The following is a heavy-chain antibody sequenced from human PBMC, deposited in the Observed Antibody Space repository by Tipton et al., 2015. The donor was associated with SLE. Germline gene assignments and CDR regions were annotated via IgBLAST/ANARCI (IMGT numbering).Heavy chain of an antibody. J-gene: IGHJ4*02. CDR3: ARESLLLTTVTVQDY. D-gene: IGHD4-17*01. V-gene: IGHV3-48*04. Sequence: SLRLSCAASGFTFSSYSMNWIRQAPGKGLEWISYISSSGDIIYYADSVKGRFTISRDNAKNSLFLQMNSLRPEDSAVYYCARESLLLTTVTVQDYWGQGTLVTVSS. CDR2: ISSSGDII. CDR1: GFTFSSYS.